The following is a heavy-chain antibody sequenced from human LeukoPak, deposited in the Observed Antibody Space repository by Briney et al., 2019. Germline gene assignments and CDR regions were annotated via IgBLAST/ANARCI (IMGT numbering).Heavy chain of an antibody. V-gene: IGHV5-51*01. D-gene: IGHD5-12*01. CDR1: GYSFSNYW. CDR2: SYPGDSGH. Sequence: GESRKISGKGSGYSFSNYWIGGVRQMPGKGLEWMGTSYPGDSGHIYSPSFQGQVTISADKSISTAYLQWSSLQTADTAIYYCARHYSGSDSFFDSWGQGTLVIVSS. CDR3: ARHYSGSDSFFDS. J-gene: IGHJ4*02.